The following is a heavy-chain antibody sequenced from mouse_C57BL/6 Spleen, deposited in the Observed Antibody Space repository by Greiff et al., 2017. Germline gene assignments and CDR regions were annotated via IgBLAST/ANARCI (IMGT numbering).Heavy chain of an antibody. CDR1: GYTFTSYW. V-gene: IGHV1-72*01. Sequence: QVQLKQPGAELVKPGASAKLSCKASGYTFTSYWMHWVKQRPGRGLEWIGRIDPNSGGTKYNEKFKSKATLTVDKPSSTAYMQLSSLTSEDSAVYYCVYDYDEAWFAYWGQGTLVTVSA. CDR2: IDPNSGGT. D-gene: IGHD2-4*01. CDR3: VYDYDEAWFAY. J-gene: IGHJ3*01.